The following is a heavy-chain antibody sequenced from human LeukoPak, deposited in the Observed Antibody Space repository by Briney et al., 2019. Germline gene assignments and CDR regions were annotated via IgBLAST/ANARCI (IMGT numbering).Heavy chain of an antibody. J-gene: IGHJ4*02. CDR3: IADVPSDIYPLDY. D-gene: IGHD2-21*02. CDR2: VKSKADGETT. CDR1: GFTFSSYE. Sequence: GGSLRLSCAASGFTFSSYEMNWVRQAPGKGLEWVGRVKSKADGETTDYASPVRGRFTISREDSENTLYLQMNSLKTEDTAVYYCIADVPSDIYPLDYWGQGTLVTVSS. V-gene: IGHV3-15*01.